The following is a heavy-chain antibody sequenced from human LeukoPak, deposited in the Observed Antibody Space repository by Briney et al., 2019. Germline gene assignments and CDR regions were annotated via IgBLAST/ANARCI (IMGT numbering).Heavy chain of an antibody. D-gene: IGHD3-9*01. CDR1: GYTLTELS. Sequence: ASMKVSCKVSGYTLTELSMHWVRQAPGKGLEWMGGFDPEDGETIYAQKFQGRVTMTEDTSTDTAYMELSSLRSEDTAVYYCATGPVLRYFDWLLDYWGQGTLVTVSS. J-gene: IGHJ4*02. CDR2: FDPEDGET. CDR3: ATGPVLRYFDWLLDY. V-gene: IGHV1-24*01.